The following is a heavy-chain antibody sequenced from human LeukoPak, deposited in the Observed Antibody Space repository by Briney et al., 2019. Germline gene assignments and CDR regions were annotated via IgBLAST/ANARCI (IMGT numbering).Heavy chain of an antibody. CDR3: ARGWHLRYCSGGSCYQEGYYFDY. V-gene: IGHV4-31*03. D-gene: IGHD2-15*01. CDR1: GGSISSGGYY. Sequence: SETLSLTCTVSGGSISSGGYYWSWIRQHPGKGLEWIGYIYYSGSTYYNPSLKSRVTISVDTSKNQFSLKLSSVTAADTAVYYCARGWHLRYCSGGSCYQEGYYFDYWGQGTLVTVSS. J-gene: IGHJ4*02. CDR2: IYYSGST.